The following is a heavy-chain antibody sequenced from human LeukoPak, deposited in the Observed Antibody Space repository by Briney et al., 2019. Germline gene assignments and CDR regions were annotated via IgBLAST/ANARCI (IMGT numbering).Heavy chain of an antibody. V-gene: IGHV4-38-2*02. J-gene: IGHJ5*02. CDR1: GYSISRGYS. D-gene: IGHD3-10*01. CDR2: MYHGGST. Sequence: SETLSLTCTVSGYSISRGYSWAWIRQSPGKGLEWIGTMYHGGSTDYTPSLKSRVTVSADTSNNQFSLKLTSVTASDTAVYYCARDPGLNWFDPWGQGTLVTVSS. CDR3: ARDPGLNWFDP.